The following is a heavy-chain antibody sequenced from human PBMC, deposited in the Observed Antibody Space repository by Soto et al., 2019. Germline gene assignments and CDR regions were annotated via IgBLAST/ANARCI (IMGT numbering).Heavy chain of an antibody. CDR1: SGSISSSNW. J-gene: IGHJ6*03. CDR3: ARVIAVAGKQDNYMDV. D-gene: IGHD6-19*01. V-gene: IGHV4-4*02. Sequence: SETLSLTCAVSSGSISSSNWWSWVRQPPGKGLEWIGEIYHSGSTNYNPSLKSRVTISVDKSKNQFSLKLSSVTAADTAVYYCARVIAVAGKQDNYMDVWGKGTTVTVSS. CDR2: IYHSGST.